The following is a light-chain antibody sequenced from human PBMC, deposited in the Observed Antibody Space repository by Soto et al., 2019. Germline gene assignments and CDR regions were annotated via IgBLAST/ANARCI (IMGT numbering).Light chain of an antibody. Sequence: QSALTQPRSVSGSPGQSVTISCTGTSSDVGGYKFVSWYQQHPGKAPKLMIYDVTKRPSGVPDRFSGSKSGNTASLTISGLQSEDEAGYYCCSYAGSYTYVVFGGGTKLTVL. J-gene: IGLJ2*01. CDR1: SSDVGGYKF. CDR2: DVT. CDR3: CSYAGSYTYVV. V-gene: IGLV2-11*01.